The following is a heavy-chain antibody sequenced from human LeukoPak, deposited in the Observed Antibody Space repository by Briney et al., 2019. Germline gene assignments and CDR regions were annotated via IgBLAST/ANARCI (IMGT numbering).Heavy chain of an antibody. J-gene: IGHJ5*02. Sequence: GGSLRLSCAASGFTFSSYSMNWVRQAPGKGLEWVSSISSSSSYIYYADSVKGRFTISRDNAKNSLYLQMNSLRAEDTAVYCCARSAPLRFLESPWGQGTLVTVSS. CDR2: ISSSSSYI. D-gene: IGHD3-3*01. V-gene: IGHV3-21*01. CDR3: ARSAPLRFLESP. CDR1: GFTFSSYS.